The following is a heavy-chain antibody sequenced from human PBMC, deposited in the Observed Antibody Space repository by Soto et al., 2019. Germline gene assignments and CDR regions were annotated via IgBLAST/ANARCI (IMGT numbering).Heavy chain of an antibody. J-gene: IGHJ4*02. V-gene: IGHV1-24*01. D-gene: IGHD2-2*01. CDR3: ATQSSWTTNFDY. CDR1: GYTLTELS. CDR2: FDPEDGET. Sequence: ASVKVSCKVSGYTLTELSMHWVRQAPGKGLEWMGGFDPEDGETIYAQKFQGRVTMTEDTSTDTAYMELSSLRSEDTAVYYCATQSSWTTNFDYWGQGTLVTVSS.